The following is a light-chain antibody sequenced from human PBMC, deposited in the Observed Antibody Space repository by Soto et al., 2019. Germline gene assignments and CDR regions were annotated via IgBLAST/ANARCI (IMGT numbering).Light chain of an antibody. CDR1: SSDVGGYNY. V-gene: IGLV2-14*01. CDR3: SSYTSSSIDDV. CDR2: EVS. J-gene: IGLJ1*01. Sequence: QSALTQPASVSGSPGQSITISCTGTSSDVGGYNYVSWYQQHPGKAPKLMIYEVSNRPSGVSNRFSGSKSGNTASLTISGLQAEDGADYYCSSYTSSSIDDVFGTGTKLTVL.